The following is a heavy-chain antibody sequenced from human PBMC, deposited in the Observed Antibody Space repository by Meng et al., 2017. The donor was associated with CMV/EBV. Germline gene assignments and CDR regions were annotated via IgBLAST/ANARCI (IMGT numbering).Heavy chain of an antibody. CDR2: IECDDDK. D-gene: IGHD6-13*01. V-gene: IGHV2-5*02. Sequence: ITLRASWPTLGKPTQTLTLTCSFSGVSLSTSGVGVGWIRQPPGKALEWLALIECDDDKRYSPSLKSRLTITKDTSKNQVVLTMTNMDPVDTATYYCARIAAAGRFDYWGQGTLVTVSS. J-gene: IGHJ4*02. CDR3: ARIAAAGRFDY. CDR1: GVSLSTSGVG.